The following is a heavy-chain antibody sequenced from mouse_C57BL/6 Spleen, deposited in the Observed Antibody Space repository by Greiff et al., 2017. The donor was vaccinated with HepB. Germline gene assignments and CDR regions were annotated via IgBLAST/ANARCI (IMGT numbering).Heavy chain of an antibody. V-gene: IGHV1-55*01. CDR1: GYTFTSYW. Sequence: VQLQQPGAELVKPGASVKMSCKASGYTFTSYWITWVKQRPGQGLEWIGDIYPGSGSTNYNEKFKSKATLTVDTSSSTAYMQLSSLTSEDSAVYYCARGGGTMVTNWYFDVWGTGTKVTVSS. CDR2: IYPGSGST. D-gene: IGHD2-2*01. J-gene: IGHJ1*03. CDR3: ARGGGTMVTNWYFDV.